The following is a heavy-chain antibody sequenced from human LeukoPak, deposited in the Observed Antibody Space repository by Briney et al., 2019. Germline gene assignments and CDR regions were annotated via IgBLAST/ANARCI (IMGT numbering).Heavy chain of an antibody. CDR2: IYYSGTT. Sequence: SSETLSLTCTVSGGSISSGGFYWSWIRQHPGKGLEWLGYIYYSGTTYYNPSLKSRVTISVDTSKNQFSLKLSSVTAADTAVYYCARDGRIAVAARSVKHDAFDIWGQGTMVTVSS. V-gene: IGHV4-31*03. CDR3: ARDGRIAVAARSVKHDAFDI. CDR1: GGSISSGGFY. D-gene: IGHD6-19*01. J-gene: IGHJ3*02.